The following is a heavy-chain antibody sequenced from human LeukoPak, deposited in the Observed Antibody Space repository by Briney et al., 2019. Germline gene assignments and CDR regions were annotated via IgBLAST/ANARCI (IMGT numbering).Heavy chain of an antibody. CDR2: ISNDGSKK. J-gene: IGHJ6*02. CDR1: GFTFSYYA. V-gene: IGHV3-30*18. Sequence: GGSLRLSCAASGFTFSYYAMRWVRQAPGKGLEWVAVISNDGSKKFYIDSVKGRFTVSSDKSTDTLYLQTNSLRPEDTAVYYCAKDRSPTGSYYGMDVWGQGTTVIVSS. D-gene: IGHD1-1*01. CDR3: AKDRSPTGSYYGMDV.